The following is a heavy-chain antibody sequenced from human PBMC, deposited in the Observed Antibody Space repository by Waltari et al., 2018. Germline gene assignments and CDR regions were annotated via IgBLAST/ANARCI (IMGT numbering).Heavy chain of an antibody. CDR3: AKEAEDYGMDV. D-gene: IGHD6-25*01. V-gene: IGHV3-23*01. J-gene: IGHJ6*02. CDR1: GFTFNRYA. CDR2: ISGSGENTYENT. Sequence: EVQLLESGGGLVQPGGSLRLSCTGSGFTFNRYALNWVRQAPGKGVEWSSVISGSGENTYENTYSAKSMKGRFTISRDNSKNMLYLQMNSLRVEDTAIYYCAKEAEDYGMDVWGQGTTVTVSS.